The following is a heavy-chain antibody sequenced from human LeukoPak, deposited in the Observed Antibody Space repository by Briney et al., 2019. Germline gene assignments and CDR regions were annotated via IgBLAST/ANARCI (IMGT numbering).Heavy chain of an antibody. CDR3: ARGEGYYDSSGPLKY. V-gene: IGHV3-30-3*01. J-gene: IGHJ4*02. D-gene: IGHD3-22*01. CDR2: ISYDGSNK. Sequence: GGSLRLSCAASGFTFSSYAMHWVRQAPGKGLEWVAVISYDGSNKYDADSVKGRFTISRDNSKNTLYLQMNSLRAEDTAVYYCARGEGYYDSSGPLKYWGQGTLVTVSS. CDR1: GFTFSSYA.